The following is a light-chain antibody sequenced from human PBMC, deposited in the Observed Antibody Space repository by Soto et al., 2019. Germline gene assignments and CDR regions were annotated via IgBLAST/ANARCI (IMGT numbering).Light chain of an antibody. CDR1: SSDVGGYNY. CDR2: DVS. J-gene: IGLJ2*01. V-gene: IGLV2-14*01. CDR3: SSYTSSCTLVV. Sequence: QSALTQPASVSGSPGQSITISCTGTSSDVGGYNYVSWYQQHPGKAPKLMIYDVSNRTSGVSNRFSGSKSGNTASLTISGLQAEDEADYYCSSYTSSCTLVVFGGGTKLTVL.